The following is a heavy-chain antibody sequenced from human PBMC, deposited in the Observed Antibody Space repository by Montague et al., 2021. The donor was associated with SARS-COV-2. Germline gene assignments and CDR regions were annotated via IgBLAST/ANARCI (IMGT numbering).Heavy chain of an antibody. J-gene: IGHJ4*02. CDR2: ITVSGAGT. D-gene: IGHD1-26*01. CDR3: AKRGSYFFDY. Sequence: SGAEVKKPGESLKISCKGSGYSFTSYRIAWVRQAPGKGLEWVSVITVSGAGTYYAESVEGRFTISRDHSRNTLFLQMNSLRAEDTAVYYCAKRGSYFFDYWGQGTLVTVSS. CDR1: GYSFTSYR. V-gene: IGHV3-23*01.